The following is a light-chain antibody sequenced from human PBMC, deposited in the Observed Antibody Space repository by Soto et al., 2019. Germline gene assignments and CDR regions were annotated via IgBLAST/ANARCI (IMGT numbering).Light chain of an antibody. V-gene: IGKV1-17*01. CDR3: LQYNSVPLT. Sequence: DIQMTQSPSSLSASVGDRVAITCRARQGIRNDLGWYQQTPGKAPKRLIYGSSSLQSGVPSRFSGSGSGTEFTLTISSLQPEDFATYFCLQYNSVPLTVGGGTKVEIK. CDR2: GSS. CDR1: QGIRND. J-gene: IGKJ4*01.